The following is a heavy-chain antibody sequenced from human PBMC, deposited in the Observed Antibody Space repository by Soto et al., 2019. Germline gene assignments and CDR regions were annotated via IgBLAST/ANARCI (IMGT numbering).Heavy chain of an antibody. CDR3: ARENQLLYGAVDY. V-gene: IGHV4-30-2*01. CDR2: IYHSGST. Sequence: QLQLQKSGSGLVNPHQTLSPTCAVSVGSISIVGYSWTWIRHPPGKGLEWIGYIYHSGSTYYNPSLKSRVTISVDRSKNQFSLKLSSVTAADTAVYYCARENQLLYGAVDYWGQGTLVTVSS. D-gene: IGHD2-2*02. CDR1: VGSISIVGYS. J-gene: IGHJ4*02.